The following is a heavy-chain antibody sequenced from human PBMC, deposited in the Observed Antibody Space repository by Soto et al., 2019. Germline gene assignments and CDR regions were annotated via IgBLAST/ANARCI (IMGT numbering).Heavy chain of an antibody. J-gene: IGHJ3*02. D-gene: IGHD2-15*01. CDR2: ISSSGSTI. CDR1: GFTFSSYE. Sequence: GGSLRLSCAASGFTFSSYEMNWVRQAPGKGLEWVSYISSSGSTIYYADSVKGRFTISRDNAKNSLYLQMNSLRAEDTAVYYCARVELVVAATGDDAFDIWGQGTMVTVSS. V-gene: IGHV3-48*03. CDR3: ARVELVVAATGDDAFDI.